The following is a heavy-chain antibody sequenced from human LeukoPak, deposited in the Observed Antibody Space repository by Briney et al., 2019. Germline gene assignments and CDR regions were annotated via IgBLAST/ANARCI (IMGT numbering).Heavy chain of an antibody. V-gene: IGHV3-30-3*01. CDR2: ISYDGSNK. D-gene: IGHD6-13*01. J-gene: IGHJ4*02. Sequence: GGSLRLSCAASGFTFSSYAMHWVRQAPGKGLEWVAVISYDGSNKYYADSVKGRFTISRDNSKNTLYLQMNSLRAEDTAVYYCARARPAAGTPPFDYWGQGTLVTVSS. CDR1: GFTFSSYA. CDR3: ARARPAAGTPPFDY.